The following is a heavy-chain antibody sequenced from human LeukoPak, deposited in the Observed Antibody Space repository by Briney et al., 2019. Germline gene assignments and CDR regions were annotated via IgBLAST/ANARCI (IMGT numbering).Heavy chain of an antibody. CDR3: ARHYPLTWLDP. CDR2: IYHSGST. CDR1: GYSISSGYY. D-gene: IGHD3-10*01. J-gene: IGHJ5*02. Sequence: SETLSLTCAVSGYSISSGYYWGWIRQPPGKGLEWIGSIYHSGSTYYNPSLKSRVTISVDTSKNQFSLKLSSVTAADTAVYYCARHYPLTWLDPWGQGTLVTVSS. V-gene: IGHV4-38-2*01.